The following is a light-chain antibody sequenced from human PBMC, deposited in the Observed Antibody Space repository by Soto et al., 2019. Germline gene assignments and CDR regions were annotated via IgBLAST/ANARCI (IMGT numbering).Light chain of an antibody. V-gene: IGLV2-8*01. CDR1: SSDVGAYNY. CDR3: TSYAGTYSFFYV. CDR2: EVS. Sequence: QSVLTQPPSASGSHGQSVTISCTGTSSDVGAYNYVSWYQQLPGKAPKLIIYEVSKRPSGVPDRFSGSKSGNTASLTVSGLQAEDEADYYCTSYAGTYSFFYVFGTGTKSPS. J-gene: IGLJ1*01.